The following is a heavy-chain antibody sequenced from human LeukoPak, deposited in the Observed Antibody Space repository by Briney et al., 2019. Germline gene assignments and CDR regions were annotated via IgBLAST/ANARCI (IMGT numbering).Heavy chain of an antibody. V-gene: IGHV4-34*01. CDR1: GGSFSGYY. Sequence: SETLSLTCAVYGGSFSGYYWSWIRQPPGKGLEWIGEINHSGSTNYNPSLKSRVTISVDTSKNQFSLKLSSVTAADTAVYYCARGRGTIFGVVIISSSFSYWGQGTLVTVSS. CDR3: ARGRGTIFGVVIISSSFSY. CDR2: INHSGST. D-gene: IGHD3-3*01. J-gene: IGHJ4*02.